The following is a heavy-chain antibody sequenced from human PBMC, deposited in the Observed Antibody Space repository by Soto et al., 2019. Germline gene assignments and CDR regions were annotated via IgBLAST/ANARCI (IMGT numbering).Heavy chain of an antibody. V-gene: IGHV1-8*01. J-gene: IGHJ4*02. CDR2: MKPHSGNI. Sequence: QVQLVQSGAEVKKPGASVKVSCKASGYSFTTYDINWVRQATGQGLEWMGWMKPHSGNIGFAQKFQGRVTMTRDTSINTAYLELRRLRSDDTAVYYCVRGGFAYGYLDYWGQGTLVTVSS. CDR3: VRGGFAYGYLDY. D-gene: IGHD3-10*01. CDR1: GYSFTTYD.